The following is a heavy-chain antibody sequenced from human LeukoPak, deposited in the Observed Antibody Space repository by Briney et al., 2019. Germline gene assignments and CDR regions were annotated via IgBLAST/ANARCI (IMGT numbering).Heavy chain of an antibody. Sequence: SETLSLTCSVSGGXISSYYWSWIRQPPGKGLEWIGYIFYSGSTNYNPSLKSRVTISVDTSKNQFSLKLSSVTAADTAVYYCARDQNRAFDIWGQGTMVTVSS. CDR1: GGXISSYY. CDR3: ARDQNRAFDI. CDR2: IFYSGST. V-gene: IGHV4-59*01. J-gene: IGHJ3*02.